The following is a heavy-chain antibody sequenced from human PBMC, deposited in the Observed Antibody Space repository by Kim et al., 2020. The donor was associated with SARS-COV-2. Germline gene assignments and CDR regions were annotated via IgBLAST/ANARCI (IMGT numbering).Heavy chain of an antibody. V-gene: IGHV3-30*04. CDR1: GFTFSSYA. D-gene: IGHD6-19*01. CDR2: ISYDGSNK. J-gene: IGHJ4*02. CDR3: ARMYSSGWHGDY. Sequence: GGSLRLSCAASGFTFSSYAMHWVRQAPGKGLEWVAVISYDGSNKYYADSVKGRFTISRDNSKNTLYLQMNSLRAEDTAVYYCARMYSSGWHGDYWGQGTLVTVSS.